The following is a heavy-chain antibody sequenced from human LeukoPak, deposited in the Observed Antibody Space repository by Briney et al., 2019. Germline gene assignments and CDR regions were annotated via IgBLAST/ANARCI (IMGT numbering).Heavy chain of an antibody. D-gene: IGHD2-15*01. V-gene: IGHV3-30-3*01. CDR3: ARDPGYCSGGSCYNFDY. CDR1: GFTFSSYD. CDR2: ISYDGSNK. J-gene: IGHJ4*02. Sequence: GRSLRLSCAASGFTFSSYDMHWVRQAPGKGLEWVAVISYDGSNKYYADSVKGRFTISRDNSKNTLSLQMNSLRAEDTAVYYCARDPGYCSGGSCYNFDYWGQGTLVTVSS.